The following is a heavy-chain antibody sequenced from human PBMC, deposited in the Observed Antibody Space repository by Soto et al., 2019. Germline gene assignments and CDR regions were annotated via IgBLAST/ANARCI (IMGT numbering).Heavy chain of an antibody. CDR3: AKDSVCPSGGLLCGMDV. V-gene: IGHV3-43*01. CDR1: GFTFDDYT. CDR2: ISWDGGST. D-gene: IGHD2-15*01. J-gene: IGHJ6*02. Sequence: GSLRLSCAASGFTFDDYTMHWVRQAPGKGLEWVSLISWDGGSTYYADSVKGRFTISRDNSKNSLYLQMNSLRTEDTALYYCAKDSVCPSGGLLCGMDVWGQGTTVTVSS.